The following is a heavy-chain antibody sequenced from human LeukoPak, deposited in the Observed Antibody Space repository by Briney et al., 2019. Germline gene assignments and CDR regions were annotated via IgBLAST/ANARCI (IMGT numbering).Heavy chain of an antibody. D-gene: IGHD3-10*01. CDR3: ARGTVYYGSGSRPLGY. CDR1: GYTFTSYD. CDR2: MNPNSGNT. V-gene: IGHV1-8*01. Sequence: ASVKVSCKASGYTFTSYDINWVRQATGQGLEWMGWMNPNSGNTGYAQKFQGRVTMTRNTSISTAYMELSSLRSEDTAVYYCARGTVYYGSGSRPLGYWGQGTLVTVCS. J-gene: IGHJ4*02.